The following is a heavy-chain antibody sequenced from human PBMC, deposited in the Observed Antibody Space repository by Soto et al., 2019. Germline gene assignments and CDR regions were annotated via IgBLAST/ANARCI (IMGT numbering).Heavy chain of an antibody. V-gene: IGHV5-51*01. Sequence: GASLKISCKGSGYNFTSYWIAWVRQMPWKGLEWMGIIYPGDSDTRYSPSFQGQVTISTDKSINTAYLQWSSLKASDTAMYYCARLPYCSGDSCYSHYYYAMDVWGQGTTVTVSS. CDR2: IYPGDSDT. CDR3: ARLPYCSGDSCYSHYYYAMDV. CDR1: GYNFTSYW. D-gene: IGHD2-15*01. J-gene: IGHJ6*02.